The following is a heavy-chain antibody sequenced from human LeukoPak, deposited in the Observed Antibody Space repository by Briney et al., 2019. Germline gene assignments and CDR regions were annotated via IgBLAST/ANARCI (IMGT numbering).Heavy chain of an antibody. CDR3: ARVTTGSSSIFDS. D-gene: IGHD6-6*01. J-gene: IGHJ4*02. CDR2: IYTSGTT. Sequence: SETLSLTCTVSGGSVSSVSYYWSWIRQPAGKGLEWIGRIYTSGTTNYNPSLKSRVAISLDTSKNQFSLKLSSVTAADTAVYYCARVTTGSSSIFDSWGQGTLVTVSS. V-gene: IGHV4-61*02. CDR1: GGSVSSVSYY.